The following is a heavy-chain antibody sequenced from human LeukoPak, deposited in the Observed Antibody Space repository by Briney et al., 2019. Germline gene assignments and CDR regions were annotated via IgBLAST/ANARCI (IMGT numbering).Heavy chain of an antibody. CDR3: ARDSYSGSYRVY. CDR2: IYHSGST. J-gene: IGHJ4*02. D-gene: IGHD1-26*01. Sequence: PSETLSLTCAVSGGSISSTNWWSWVRQPPGKGLEWIGEIYHSGSTNYNPSLKSRVTISVDKSKNQFSLRLSSVTAADTAVYYCARDSYSGSYRVYWGQGTLVTVSS. CDR1: GGSISSTNW. V-gene: IGHV4-4*02.